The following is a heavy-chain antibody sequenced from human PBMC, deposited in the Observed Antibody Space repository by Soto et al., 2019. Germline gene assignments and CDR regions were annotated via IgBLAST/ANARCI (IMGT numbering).Heavy chain of an antibody. D-gene: IGHD2-21*02. J-gene: IGHJ6*02. Sequence: QVQLVQSGAEVKKPGASVKVSCKASGYTFTGYYMHWVRQAPGQGLEWMGWINPNSGGPNYAQKCQGRVNLLRDTPLSTADMEMRRLRSDDTAVYYCARAMVTARGYSMDVWGQGTTGTVSS. CDR1: GYTFTGYY. V-gene: IGHV1-2*02. CDR3: ARAMVTARGYSMDV. CDR2: INPNSGGP.